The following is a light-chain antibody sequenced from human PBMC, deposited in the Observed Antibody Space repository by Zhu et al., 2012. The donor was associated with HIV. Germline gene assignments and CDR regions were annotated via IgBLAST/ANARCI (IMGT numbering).Light chain of an antibody. CDR3: QQLNTYPLFT. CDR1: EPIRRY. J-gene: IGKJ3*01. V-gene: IGKV1-9*01. CDR2: DAS. Sequence: IQMTQSPSTLSASVGDRVTITCRASEPIRRYLAWYQQKPGKAPKLLIYDASTLQSGVPSTFSGSGSGTEFTLTISSLQPEDFAIYYCQQLNTYPLFTFGPGTKVDI.